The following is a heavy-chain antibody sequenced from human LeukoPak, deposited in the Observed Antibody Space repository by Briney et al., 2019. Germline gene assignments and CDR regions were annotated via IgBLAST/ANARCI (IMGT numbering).Heavy chain of an antibody. CDR2: ISGSSSNI. V-gene: IGHV3-21*01. D-gene: IGHD1-1*01. CDR3: ARATSYYYYYGMDV. Sequence: GGSLRLSCAASGFTFSSFSMNWVRQAPGKGLEWVSSISGSSSNIYYADSVNGRFTISRDNSKNTLYLQMNSLRAEDTAVYYCARATSYYYYYGMDVWGQGTTVTVSS. J-gene: IGHJ6*02. CDR1: GFTFSSFS.